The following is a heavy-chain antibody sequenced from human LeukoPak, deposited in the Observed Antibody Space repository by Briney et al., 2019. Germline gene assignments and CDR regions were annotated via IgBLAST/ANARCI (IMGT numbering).Heavy chain of an antibody. CDR2: IRYDGSNK. D-gene: IGHD3-22*01. J-gene: IGHJ3*02. Sequence: PGGSLRLSCAASGFTFSSYGMHWVRQAPGKGLEWVAFIRYDGSNKYYADSVKGRFTISRDNSKNTLYLQMNSLRAEDTAVYYCARVPTYYYDSSGYRNAFDIWGQGTMVTVSS. CDR1: GFTFSSYG. V-gene: IGHV3-30*02. CDR3: ARVPTYYYDSSGYRNAFDI.